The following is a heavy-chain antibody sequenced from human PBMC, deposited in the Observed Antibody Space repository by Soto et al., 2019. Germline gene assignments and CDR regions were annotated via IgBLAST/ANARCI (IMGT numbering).Heavy chain of an antibody. J-gene: IGHJ6*02. Sequence: VGSLRLSCEASGFTISDYYMSWIRQAPGKGLEWVSYISSVGTTTYYAGSVKGRFSISMDNAKNALYLQMNSLGAEDTAVYFCAKDQEGSGSHWLGYNYYGMDVWGQGTTVTSP. D-gene: IGHD3-10*01. V-gene: IGHV3-11*01. CDR3: AKDQEGSGSHWLGYNYYGMDV. CDR1: GFTISDYY. CDR2: ISSVGTTT.